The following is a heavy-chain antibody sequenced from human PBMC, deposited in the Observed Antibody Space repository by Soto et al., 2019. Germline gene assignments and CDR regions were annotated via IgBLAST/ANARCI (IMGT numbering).Heavy chain of an antibody. CDR3: ARSVFP. Sequence: QVQLQESGPGLVKPSQTLSLTCTVSGGSISSGGYYWNWIRQHPGKGLEWIGYIYYIGSTHYNPSLTSRVTTSLDTSTNQFSLKLSSVTAADTAVYYCARSVFPWGQGTLVTVSS. J-gene: IGHJ5*02. CDR1: GGSISSGGYY. V-gene: IGHV4-31*03. CDR2: IYYIGST.